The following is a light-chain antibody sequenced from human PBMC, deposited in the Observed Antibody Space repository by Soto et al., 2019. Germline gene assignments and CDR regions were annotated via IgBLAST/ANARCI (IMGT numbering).Light chain of an antibody. Sequence: QSALTQPASVSGSPGQSIPISCTRTNSDVGRYNLVSWYQQHPGKAPKVNIYEVSERPSGGSDRFSGSMSGYTAFLMVSLLQADYGAGYDWCSNESSSIQSYVFGSGTKVTVL. CDR2: EVS. CDR1: NSDVGRYNL. V-gene: IGLV2-23*02. J-gene: IGLJ1*01. CDR3: CSNESSSIQSYV.